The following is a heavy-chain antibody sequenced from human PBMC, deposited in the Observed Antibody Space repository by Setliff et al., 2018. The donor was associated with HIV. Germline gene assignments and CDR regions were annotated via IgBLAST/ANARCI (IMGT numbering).Heavy chain of an antibody. CDR3: ATRPNYYGSGSSFYY. V-gene: IGHV4-4*02. J-gene: IGHJ4*02. Sequence: PSETLSLTCAVSGGSISNSNWWSWVRQPPGKGLEWSGEIFHSGSTNYNTSIKSRFTISLNKSKTQFSLQLTSVTAADTAVYFCATRPNYYGSGSSFYYWGQGTLFTVSS. CDR1: GGSISNSNW. D-gene: IGHD3-10*01. CDR2: IFHSGST.